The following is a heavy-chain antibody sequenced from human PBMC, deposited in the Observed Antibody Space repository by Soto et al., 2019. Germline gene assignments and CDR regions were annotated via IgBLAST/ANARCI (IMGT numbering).Heavy chain of an antibody. J-gene: IGHJ5*02. CDR2: IIPIFGTA. CDR3: ARHHGPTTSENWFDP. CDR1: GGTFSSYA. D-gene: IGHD5-12*01. V-gene: IGHV1-69*05. Sequence: SVKVSCKASGGTFSSYAISWVRQAPGQGLEWMGGIIPIFGTANYAQKFQGRVTMTTDTSTTTAYLELRSLRSDDTAVYYCARHHGPTTSENWFDPWGQGTLVTVSS.